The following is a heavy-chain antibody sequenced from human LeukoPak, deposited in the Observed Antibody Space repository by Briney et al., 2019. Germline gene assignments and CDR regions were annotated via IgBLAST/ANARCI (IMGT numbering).Heavy chain of an antibody. D-gene: IGHD6-19*01. J-gene: IGHJ4*02. V-gene: IGHV3-48*02. CDR3: ARDPADSGWYFDH. CDR1: GFTFSDYR. CDR2: ISRTGSII. Sequence: PGRSPRLSCVASGFTFSDYRMTWVRQAPGKGLEWVSYISRTGSIIFSADSVKGRFIVSRDNAKNSLFLQMNSLRDEDTAVYYCARDPADSGWYFDHWGPGTLVTVSS.